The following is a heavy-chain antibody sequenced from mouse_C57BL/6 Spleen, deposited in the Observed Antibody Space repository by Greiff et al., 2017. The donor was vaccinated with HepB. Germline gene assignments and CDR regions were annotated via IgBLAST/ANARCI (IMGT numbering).Heavy chain of an antibody. J-gene: IGHJ1*03. D-gene: IGHD2-5*01. Sequence: QVQLQQSGPGLVQPSQSLSNTCTVSGFSLTSYGVHWVRQSPGKGLEWLGVIWSGGSTDYNAAFISRLSISKDNSKSQVFFKMNSLQADDTAIYYCASAYYSNPSYWYFDVWGTGTTVTVSS. CDR2: IWSGGST. CDR3: ASAYYSNPSYWYFDV. V-gene: IGHV2-2*01. CDR1: GFSLTSYG.